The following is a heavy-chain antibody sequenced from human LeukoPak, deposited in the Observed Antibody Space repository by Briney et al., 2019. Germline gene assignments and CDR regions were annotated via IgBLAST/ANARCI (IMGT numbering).Heavy chain of an antibody. D-gene: IGHD3-22*01. CDR1: GGSFSGYY. V-gene: IGHV4-34*01. CDR3: AIEAGSGYYY. CDR2: IYHSGST. J-gene: IGHJ4*02. Sequence: SETLSLTCAVYGGSFSGYYWSWIRQPPGKGLEWIGYIYHSGSTYYNPSLKSRVTISVDRSKNQFSLKLSSVTAADTAVYYCAIEAGSGYYYWGQGTLVTVSS.